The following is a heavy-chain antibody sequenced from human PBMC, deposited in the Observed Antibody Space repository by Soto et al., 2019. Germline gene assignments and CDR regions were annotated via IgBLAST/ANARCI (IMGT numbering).Heavy chain of an antibody. CDR1: GYPFNNYH. D-gene: IGHD6-19*01. V-gene: IGHV1-46*02. CDR2: IDPTGGDT. CDR3: AREVNGWYRGFDH. Sequence: QVQLVQSGAEVKKPGASVKVSCEASGYPFNNYHIHWVRQAPGQGLECMGKIDPTGGDTHYAQQFQGRVTMTRDTSTSTVYMELSSLRSDDTAVYYCAREVNGWYRGFDHCGHGTLVTV. J-gene: IGHJ4*01.